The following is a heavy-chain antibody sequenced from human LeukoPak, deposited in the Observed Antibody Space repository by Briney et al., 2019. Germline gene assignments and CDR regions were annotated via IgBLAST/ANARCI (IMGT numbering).Heavy chain of an antibody. V-gene: IGHV4-30-4*08. J-gene: IGHJ3*01. CDR3: ARDLVVLATKYAPTL. D-gene: IGHD2-21*01. Sequence: PSETLSLTCTVSGGSISSGDYYWSWIRQPPGKGLEWIGYIYYSGSTYYNPSLKSRVTISVDTSKNQFSLKLSSVTAADTAVYYCARDLVVLATKYAPTLWGQGTMVTVSS. CDR2: IYYSGST. CDR1: GGSISSGDYY.